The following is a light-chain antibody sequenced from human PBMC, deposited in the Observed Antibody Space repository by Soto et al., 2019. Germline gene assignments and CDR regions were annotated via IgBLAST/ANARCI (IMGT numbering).Light chain of an antibody. CDR1: QDIRNF. V-gene: IGKV1-27*01. Sequence: DIQMTQSPTSLSASVGDRVTITCRASQDIRNFVAWYQQKPGNAPKLLIYAASTVQSGVPSRFSSSGSGTDFTLTINRLQSEDVATYSCQKYSSVPVFGPGTKVEIK. CDR3: QKYSSVPV. CDR2: AAS. J-gene: IGKJ3*01.